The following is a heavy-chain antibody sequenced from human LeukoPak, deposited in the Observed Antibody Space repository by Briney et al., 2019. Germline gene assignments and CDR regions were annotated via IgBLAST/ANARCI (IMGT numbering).Heavy chain of an antibody. V-gene: IGHV3-74*01. J-gene: IGHJ4*02. CDR3: ARGKYGGYFIDY. D-gene: IGHD5-12*01. CDR2: IKPDGSDT. CDR1: DFMFSSYS. Sequence: GGSLRLSCAASDFMFSSYSMSWVRQAPGKGLVWVSRIKPDGSDTNYADSVKGRFTISRDNAKNTVYLQMNSLRAEDTAVYYCARGKYGGYFIDYWGQGTLVTVSS.